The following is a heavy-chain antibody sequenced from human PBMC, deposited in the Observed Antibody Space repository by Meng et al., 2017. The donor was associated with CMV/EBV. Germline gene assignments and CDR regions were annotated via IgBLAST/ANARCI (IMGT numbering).Heavy chain of an antibody. Sequence: SDTLSLTCAVSGGSISSSNWWSWVRQPPGKGLEWIGEIYHSGSTNYNPSLKSPVTISVDKSKNQFSLKLSSVTAADTAVYYFARADSSGYDFDYWGQGTLVTVSS. D-gene: IGHD3-22*01. V-gene: IGHV4-4*02. J-gene: IGHJ4*02. CDR1: GGSISSSNW. CDR3: ARADSSGYDFDY. CDR2: IYHSGST.